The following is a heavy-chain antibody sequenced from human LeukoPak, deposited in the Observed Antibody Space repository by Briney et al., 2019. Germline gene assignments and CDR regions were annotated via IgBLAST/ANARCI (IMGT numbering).Heavy chain of an antibody. Sequence: GGSLRLSCAASGFTVSSSYMSWVRQAPGKGLGWVSVIYSAGSTYYADSVKGRFTISRDNSKNTLYLQMNSLRAEDTAVYYCARDRGYSYVYSFDYWGQGTLVTVSS. D-gene: IGHD5-18*01. CDR3: ARDRGYSYVYSFDY. CDR1: GFTVSSSY. CDR2: IYSAGST. V-gene: IGHV3-53*01. J-gene: IGHJ4*02.